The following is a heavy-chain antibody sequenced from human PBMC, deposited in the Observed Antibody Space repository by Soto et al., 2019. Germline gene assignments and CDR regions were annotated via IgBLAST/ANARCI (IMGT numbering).Heavy chain of an antibody. J-gene: IGHJ4*02. Sequence: PGGSLRLSCAASGFTFSSYSMSWVRQAPGKGLEWVSGISGNGDSTYYADSVKGRFTISRDNPKSTLYLQMNSLRAEDTAVYYSGRGPSTRNNKFYYGGQEPLFTVS. D-gene: IGHD3-10*01. CDR3: GRGPSTRNNKFYY. CDR2: ISGNGDST. CDR1: GFTFSSYS. V-gene: IGHV3-23*01.